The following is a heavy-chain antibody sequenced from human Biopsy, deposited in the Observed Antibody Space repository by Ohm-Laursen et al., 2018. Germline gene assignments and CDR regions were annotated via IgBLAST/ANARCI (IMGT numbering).Heavy chain of an antibody. V-gene: IGHV4-39*01. CDR2: KHYRGGS. D-gene: IGHD2-21*02. J-gene: IGHJ3*02. CDR1: GDSVTSDNYF. Sequence: TLSLTCTVSGDSVTSDNYFWAWIRQPPGRGLEWIGSKHYRGGSYSNPPLRSRVAMSVDTAKNQISLTLASVTAADTAVYFCARHVVLTDPRQAFDIWGQGTVVTVSS. CDR3: ARHVVLTDPRQAFDI.